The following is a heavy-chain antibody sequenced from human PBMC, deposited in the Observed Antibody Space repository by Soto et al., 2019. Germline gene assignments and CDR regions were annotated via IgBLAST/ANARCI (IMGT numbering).Heavy chain of an antibody. CDR3: ATDEYYDFIWGSYRSDYFDY. V-gene: IGHV3-23*01. CDR2: ISGSGGST. Sequence: PGGSLRLSCAASGFTFSSYAMSWVRQAPGKGLEWVSAISGSGGSTYYADSVKGRFTISRDNSKNTLYLQMNSLRAEDTAVYYCATDEYYDFIWGSYRSDYFDYWCQGILVTVS. CDR1: GFTFSSYA. J-gene: IGHJ4*02. D-gene: IGHD3-16*02.